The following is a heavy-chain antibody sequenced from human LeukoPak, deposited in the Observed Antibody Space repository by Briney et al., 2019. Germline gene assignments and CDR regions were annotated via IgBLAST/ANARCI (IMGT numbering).Heavy chain of an antibody. D-gene: IGHD4-17*01. V-gene: IGHV4-39*01. CDR3: ARQHRDYGDLYYFDY. Sequence: SETLSLTCTVSGGSISSSSYYWGWIHQPPGKGLEWIGSIYYSGSTYYNPSLKSRVTISVDTSKNQFSLKLSSVTAADTAVYYCARQHRDYGDLYYFDYWGQGTLVTVSS. CDR1: GGSISSSSYY. CDR2: IYYSGST. J-gene: IGHJ4*02.